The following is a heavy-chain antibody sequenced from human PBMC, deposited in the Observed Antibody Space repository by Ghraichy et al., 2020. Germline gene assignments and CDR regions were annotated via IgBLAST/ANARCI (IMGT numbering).Heavy chain of an antibody. CDR1: GGSFSGYY. J-gene: IGHJ4*02. V-gene: IGHV4-34*01. CDR3: ARSSGWYLNLYFDY. Sequence: SETLSLTCAVYGGSFSGYYWSWIRQPPGKGLEWIGEINHSGSTNYNPSLKSRVTISVDTSKNQFSLKLSSVTTADTAVYYCARSSGWYLNLYFDYWGQGTLVTVSS. CDR2: INHSGST. D-gene: IGHD6-19*01.